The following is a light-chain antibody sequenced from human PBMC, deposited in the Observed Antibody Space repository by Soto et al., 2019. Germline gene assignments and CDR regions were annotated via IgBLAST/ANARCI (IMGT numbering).Light chain of an antibody. Sequence: EIVLTQSPATLSLSPGERATLSCRASQSVNSYLAWYQQRPGQAPRLLIYDASNRATGIPARFSGSGSGTDFTLTISSLEPEDFATYYCQQYNSYSPTFGQGTKLEIK. CDR1: QSVNSY. J-gene: IGKJ2*01. CDR3: QQYNSYSPT. V-gene: IGKV3-11*01. CDR2: DAS.